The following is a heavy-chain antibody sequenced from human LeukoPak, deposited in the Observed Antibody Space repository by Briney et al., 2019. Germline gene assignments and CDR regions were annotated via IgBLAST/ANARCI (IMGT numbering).Heavy chain of an antibody. CDR2: ISAYNGNT. CDR1: GYTFTSYG. D-gene: IGHD3-16*01. Sequence: ASVKVSCTSSGYTFTSYGIRWVRPAPGQGLAWMGWISAYNGNTNYAQKLQGRVTMTTDTSTSTAYKELRSLRSDDTAVYYCASLGYYYYGMDVWGQGTTVTVSS. V-gene: IGHV1-18*01. CDR3: ASLGYYYYGMDV. J-gene: IGHJ6*02.